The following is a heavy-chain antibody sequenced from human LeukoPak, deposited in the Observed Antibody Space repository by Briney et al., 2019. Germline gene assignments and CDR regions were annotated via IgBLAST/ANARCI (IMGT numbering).Heavy chain of an antibody. J-gene: IGHJ6*03. V-gene: IGHV3-21*06. CDR3: ARITSTSYYFHFMDV. CDR1: GFTIADYT. D-gene: IGHD2/OR15-2a*01. CDR2: ISSSTSDI. Sequence: GESLKISCAASGFTIADYTINWVRQAPGKGLEWVSYISSSTSDIYYADSVKGRFTIFRGNAKNSLFLEMNGLRAEDTAVYYCARITSTSYYFHFMDVWGKGTTVIVSS.